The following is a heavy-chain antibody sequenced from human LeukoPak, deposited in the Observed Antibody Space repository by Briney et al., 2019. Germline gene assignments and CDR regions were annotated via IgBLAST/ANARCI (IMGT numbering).Heavy chain of an antibody. CDR2: INPNSGDT. J-gene: IGHJ3*02. D-gene: IGHD3-22*01. CDR1: GYTLTGYY. V-gene: IGHV1-2*02. Sequence: ASVKVSCKASGYTLTGYYMHWVRQAPGQGLEWMGWINPNSGDTNYAQEFQGRVTLTRDTSISTAYMELSRLRSDDTVVYYCARAKYYYDRRAFDIWGQGTMVTVSS. CDR3: ARAKYYYDRRAFDI.